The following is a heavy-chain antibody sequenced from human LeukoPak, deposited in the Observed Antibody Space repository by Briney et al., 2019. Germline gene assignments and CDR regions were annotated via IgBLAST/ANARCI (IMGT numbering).Heavy chain of an antibody. J-gene: IGHJ4*02. CDR2: ISAYNGNT. V-gene: IGHV1-18*01. CDR1: GYTFTSYG. CDR3: ARRTYSSSSSLFDY. Sequence: ASVKVSCKASGYTFTSYGISWVRQAPGQGLEWMAWISAYNGNTNYAQNLQGRFTMTTDTSTTTAYMELRSLRSDDTAFYYCARRTYSSSSSLFDYWGQGTLVTVSS. D-gene: IGHD6-6*01.